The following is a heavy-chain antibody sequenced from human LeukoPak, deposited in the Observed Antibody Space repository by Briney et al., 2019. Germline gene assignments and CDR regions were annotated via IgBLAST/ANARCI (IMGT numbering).Heavy chain of an antibody. J-gene: IGHJ3*02. CDR2: ISAYNGNT. CDR3: ARDLPTRYSSSWYRGAFDI. CDR1: GYTFTTYG. V-gene: IGHV1-18*01. D-gene: IGHD6-13*01. Sequence: ASVKVSCKASGYTFTTYGISWVRQAPGQGLEWMGWISAYNGNTNYAQKLQGRVTMTTDTSTSTAYMELRSLRSDDTAVYYCARDLPTRYSSSWYRGAFDIWGQGTMVTVSS.